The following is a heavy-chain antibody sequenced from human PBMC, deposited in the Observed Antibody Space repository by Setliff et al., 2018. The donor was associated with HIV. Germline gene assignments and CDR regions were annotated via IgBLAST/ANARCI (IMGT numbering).Heavy chain of an antibody. V-gene: IGHV3-72*01. CDR3: ATLSGYSSGWYDFDT. CDR2: TRNKANSYTT. CDR1: GFTFSDHY. D-gene: IGHD6-19*01. Sequence: TGGSLRLSCAASGFTFSDHYMDWVRQAPGKGLEWVGRTRNKANSYTTEYAASVKGRFIISRDDSKNSLHLQMNSLKTEDTAVYYCATLSGYSSGWYDFDTWGQGTLVTVSS. J-gene: IGHJ4*02.